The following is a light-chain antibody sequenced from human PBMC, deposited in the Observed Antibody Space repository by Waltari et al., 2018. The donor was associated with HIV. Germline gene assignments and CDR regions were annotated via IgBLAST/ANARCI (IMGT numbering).Light chain of an antibody. CDR1: SSDVGAYHF. Sequence: QSALTQPPSAAGSPGQSVTISCTGTSSDVGAYHFVSWYQHFPGRGPKLIISEVTKRPAGVPDRFSGSKSGNTASLTVSGLQAEDEADYYCSSYAGNYILIFGGGTKLTVL. V-gene: IGLV2-8*01. CDR3: SSYAGNYILI. CDR2: EVT. J-gene: IGLJ2*01.